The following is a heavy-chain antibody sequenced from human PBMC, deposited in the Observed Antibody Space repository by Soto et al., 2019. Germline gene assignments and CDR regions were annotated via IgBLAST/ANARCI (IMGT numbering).Heavy chain of an antibody. CDR1: GGSFSGYY. CDR2: INHSGST. CDR3: ARSEGDSRTTGLIDY. V-gene: IGHV4-34*01. D-gene: IGHD1-1*01. J-gene: IGHJ4*02. Sequence: SQTLSLTCAVYGGSFSGYYWSWIRQPPGKGLEWIGEINHSGSTNYNPSLKSRVTISVDTSKNQFSLKLSSVTAADTAVYYCARSEGDSRTTGLIDYWGQGTLVTVSS.